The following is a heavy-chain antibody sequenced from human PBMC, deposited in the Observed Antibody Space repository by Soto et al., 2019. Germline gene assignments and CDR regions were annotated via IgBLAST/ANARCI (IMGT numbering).Heavy chain of an antibody. CDR2: IYYSGST. CDR1: GGSISSYY. Sequence: SETLSLTCTVSGGSISSYYWSWIRQPPGKGLEWIGYIYYSGSTNYNPSLKSRVTISVDTSKNQFSLTLSSVTAADTAVYYCARVNCGGDCYFCWFDPWGQGTLVT. D-gene: IGHD2-21*02. J-gene: IGHJ5*02. V-gene: IGHV4-59*01. CDR3: ARVNCGGDCYFCWFDP.